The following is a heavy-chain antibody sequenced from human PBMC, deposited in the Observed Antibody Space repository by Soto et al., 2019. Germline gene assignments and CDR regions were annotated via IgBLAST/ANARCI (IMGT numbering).Heavy chain of an antibody. CDR2: ISAYNGNT. J-gene: IGHJ4*02. CDR1: GYTFTSYG. CDR3: ARDFEDIVVVPAAASDY. Sequence: ASVKVSCKASGYTFTSYGISWVRQAPGQGLEWMGWISAYNGNTNYAQKLQGRVTMTTDTSTSTAYMELRSLRSDDTAVYYCARDFEDIVVVPAAASDYWGQGTQVTVSS. V-gene: IGHV1-18*01. D-gene: IGHD2-2*01.